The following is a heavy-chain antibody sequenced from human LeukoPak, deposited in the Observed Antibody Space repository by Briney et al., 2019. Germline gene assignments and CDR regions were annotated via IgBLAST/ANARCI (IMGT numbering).Heavy chain of an antibody. D-gene: IGHD6-19*01. V-gene: IGHV1-8*01. Sequence: ASVKVSCKASGYTLTSYDINWVRQATGQGLEWMGWMNPNSGNTGYAQKFQGRVTMTRNTSISTAYMELSSLRSEDTAVYYCARGGYSSGWYSSGWRGYFDYWGQGTLVTVSS. CDR2: MNPNSGNT. J-gene: IGHJ4*02. CDR1: GYTLTSYD. CDR3: ARGGYSSGWYSSGWRGYFDY.